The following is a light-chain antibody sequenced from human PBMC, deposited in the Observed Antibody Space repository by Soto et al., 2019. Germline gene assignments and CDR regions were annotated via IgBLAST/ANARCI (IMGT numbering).Light chain of an antibody. CDR1: QSVLLTSNNKNY. CDR3: QQYYTTLT. V-gene: IGKV4-1*01. J-gene: IGKJ4*01. CDR2: WAS. Sequence: DIVMTQSPDSLAVSLGERATINCKSSQSVLLTSNNKNYLAWYQQKPGQPPKVLISWASTRESGVPDRFSGSWSVTDFTLTMTRLQAEDVAVYYCQQYYTTLTFGGGTKVEIK.